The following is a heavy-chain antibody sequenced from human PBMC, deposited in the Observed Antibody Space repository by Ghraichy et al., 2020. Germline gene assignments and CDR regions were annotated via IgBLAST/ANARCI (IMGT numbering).Heavy chain of an antibody. CDR3: ARGGGEYCSGGTCYRRTYYFDY. Sequence: SETLSLTCTVSGGSISSYYWSWIRQPPGKGLEWIGYIYYTGSTNYNPSLKSRVTISVDTSKNQFSLKLSSVTAADTAVYFCARGGGEYCSGGTCYRRTYYFDYWGQGTLVTVSS. D-gene: IGHD2-15*01. J-gene: IGHJ4*02. CDR1: GGSISSYY. CDR2: IYYTGST. V-gene: IGHV4-59*01.